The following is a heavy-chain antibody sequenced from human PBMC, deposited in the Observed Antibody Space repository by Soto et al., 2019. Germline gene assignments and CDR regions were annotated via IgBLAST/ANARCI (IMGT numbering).Heavy chain of an antibody. CDR1: GFTFSDYY. V-gene: IGHV3-11*06. Sequence: GGSLRLSCAASGFTFSDYYMSWIRQAPGKGLEWVSYISSSSSYTNYADSVKGRFTISRDNAKNSLCLQMNSLRAEDTAVYYCARDNSSWIVDYWGQGTLVTVSS. D-gene: IGHD6-13*01. J-gene: IGHJ4*02. CDR2: ISSSSSYT. CDR3: ARDNSSWIVDY.